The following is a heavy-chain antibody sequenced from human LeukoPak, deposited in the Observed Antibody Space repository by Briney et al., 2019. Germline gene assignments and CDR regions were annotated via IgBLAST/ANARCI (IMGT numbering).Heavy chain of an antibody. Sequence: GESLKISCKASGYKFTSPWIAWVRQMPGKGLEWMAIIYLDDSDTRYSPSFQGQVTISADKSISSAYLQWSSLKTSDTATYYCARHYYGLGVWGQGTTVTVSS. CDR2: IYLDDSDT. CDR1: GYKFTSPW. V-gene: IGHV5-51*01. CDR3: ARHYYGLGV. J-gene: IGHJ6*02.